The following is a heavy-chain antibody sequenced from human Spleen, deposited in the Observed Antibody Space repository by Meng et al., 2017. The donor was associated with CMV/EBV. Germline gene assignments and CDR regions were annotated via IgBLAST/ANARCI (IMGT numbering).Heavy chain of an antibody. CDR1: GHPFTSYS. D-gene: IGHD2-2*02. V-gene: IGHV1-46*01. CDR3: AIPRGVVPAAILSL. CDR2: INPSGGST. Sequence: ASGHPFTSYSMLWVRQAPGQGLEWLAIINPSGGSTSYAQKFQGRVTMTRDTSTSTVYMELSSLRSEDTAVYYCAIPRGVVPAAILSLWGQGTLVTVSS. J-gene: IGHJ4*02.